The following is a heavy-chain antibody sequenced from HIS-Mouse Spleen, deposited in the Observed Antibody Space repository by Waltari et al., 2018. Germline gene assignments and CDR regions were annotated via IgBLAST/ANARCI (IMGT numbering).Heavy chain of an antibody. D-gene: IGHD6-13*01. CDR1: GGSISSSSYY. J-gene: IGHJ2*01. CDR2: NYYSGGT. CDR3: AREIPYSSSWYDWYFDL. V-gene: IGHV4-39*07. Sequence: QLQLQESGPGLVKPSETLSLTCTVSGGSISSSSYYWGWIRQPPGKGLEWIGSNYYSGGTYYTPSLKSRVTISVEASKNQFSLKLSSVTAADTAVYYCAREIPYSSSWYDWYFDLWGRGTLVTVSS.